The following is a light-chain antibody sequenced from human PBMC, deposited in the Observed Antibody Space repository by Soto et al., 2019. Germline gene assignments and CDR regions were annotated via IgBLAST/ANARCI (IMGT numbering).Light chain of an antibody. V-gene: IGKV3-20*01. CDR1: QSVSSN. J-gene: IGKJ1*01. CDR3: QQYGNSPWT. Sequence: EIVMTQSPATLSVSLGERATLSCRASQSVSSNLAWYQQKPGQAPRLLIYGASTRATGIPDRFSGSGSGTDFTLTISRLEPEDFAVYYCQQYGNSPWTFGQGTKVDIK. CDR2: GAS.